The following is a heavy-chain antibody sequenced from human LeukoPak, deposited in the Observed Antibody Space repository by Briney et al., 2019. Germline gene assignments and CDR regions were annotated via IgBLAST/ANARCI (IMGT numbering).Heavy chain of an antibody. J-gene: IGHJ4*02. CDR1: GFTFSSYA. CDR3: AKARLRATLTSFDY. CDR2: ISTSGVST. Sequence: GGSLRLSCAASGFTFSSYAMSWVRQAPGKGLEWVSAISTSGVSTHYADSVKGRFTISIDNSKNTLYLQMNSLRAEDTAVYYCAKARLRATLTSFDYWGQGTLVTVSS. V-gene: IGHV3-23*01. D-gene: IGHD4-17*01.